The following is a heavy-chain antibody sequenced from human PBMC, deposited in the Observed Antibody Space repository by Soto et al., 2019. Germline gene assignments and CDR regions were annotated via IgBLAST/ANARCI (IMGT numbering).Heavy chain of an antibody. CDR1: GFDVTTNC. Sequence: GGSLRLSCVGSGFDVTTNCMRWVRQAPGKGLECVSIVCTGGATHYADSVKGRFTISRDSSKNTVHLQMNNVRAEDTAVYYCVRDKRTISGILPGYCGQGTQLTVSS. D-gene: IGHD1-1*01. J-gene: IGHJ4*02. CDR2: VCTGGAT. V-gene: IGHV3-53*01. CDR3: VRDKRTISGILPGY.